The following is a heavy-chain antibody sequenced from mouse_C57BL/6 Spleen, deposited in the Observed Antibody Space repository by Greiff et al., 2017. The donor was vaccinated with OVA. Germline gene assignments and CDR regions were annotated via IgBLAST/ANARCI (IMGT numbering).Heavy chain of an antibody. D-gene: IGHD2-2*01. CDR3: ARFYGYDEGAFDY. J-gene: IGHJ2*01. V-gene: IGHV1-61*01. Sequence: QVQLKQPGAELVRPGSSVKLSCKASGYTFTSYWMDWVKQRPGQGLEWIGNIYPSDSETHYNQKFKDKATLTVDKSSSTAYMQLSSLTSEDSAVYYCARFYGYDEGAFDYWGQGTTLTVSS. CDR1: GYTFTSYW. CDR2: IYPSDSET.